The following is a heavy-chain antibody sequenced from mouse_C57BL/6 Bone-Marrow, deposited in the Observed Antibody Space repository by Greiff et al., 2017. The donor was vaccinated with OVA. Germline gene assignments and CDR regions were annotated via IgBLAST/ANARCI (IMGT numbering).Heavy chain of an antibody. D-gene: IGHD2-3*01. CDR3: ARQGWLLPFAY. CDR1: GFTFSSYG. J-gene: IGHJ3*01. V-gene: IGHV5-6*01. CDR2: ISSGGSYP. Sequence: EVKLMESGGYLVKPGGSLKLSCAASGFTFSSYGMSWVRQTPDKRLEWVATISSGGSYPYYPDSVTGRFTISRDNAKNTLYLQMSSLKSEDTAMYYCARQGWLLPFAYWGKGTLVTVSA.